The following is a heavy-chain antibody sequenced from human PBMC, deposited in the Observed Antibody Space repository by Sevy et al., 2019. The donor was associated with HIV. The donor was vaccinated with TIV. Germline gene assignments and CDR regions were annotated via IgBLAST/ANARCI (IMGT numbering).Heavy chain of an antibody. CDR3: ARAGGNPPY. D-gene: IGHD2-15*01. V-gene: IGHV3-48*01. J-gene: IGHJ4*02. Sequence: GGPLRLSCAASGFTFSSYSMNWVRQAPGKGLEWVSYISSSSTIYYADSVKGRFTISRDNAKNSLYLQMNSLRAEDTAVYYCARAGGNPPYWGQGTLVTVSS. CDR1: GFTFSSYS. CDR2: ISSSSTI.